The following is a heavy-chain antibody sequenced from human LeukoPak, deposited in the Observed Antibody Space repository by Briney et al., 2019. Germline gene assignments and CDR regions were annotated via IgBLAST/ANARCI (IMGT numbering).Heavy chain of an antibody. CDR3: AREDERAIAEATYGMDV. D-gene: IGHD6-25*01. CDR1: GGSFSGYY. V-gene: IGHV4-34*01. CDR2: INHSGST. Sequence: SETLSLTCAVYGGSFSGYYWSWIRQPPGKGLEWIGEINHSGSTNYNPSLKSRVTISVDTSKDQFSLKLSSVTAADTAVYYCAREDERAIAEATYGMDVWGQGTTVTVSS. J-gene: IGHJ6*02.